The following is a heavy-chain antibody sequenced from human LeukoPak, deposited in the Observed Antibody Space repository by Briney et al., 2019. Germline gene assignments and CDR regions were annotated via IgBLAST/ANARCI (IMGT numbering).Heavy chain of an antibody. CDR2: IIPIFGTA. D-gene: IGHD3-9*01. CDR1: GGTFSSYA. Sequence: GASVKVSCKASGGTFSSYAISWVRQAPGQGLEWMGGIIPIFGTANYAQKFQGRVTITADESTSTAYMELSSLRSEDTAVYYCAREGGGQGGITIFTSGRTGFDYWGQGTLVTVSS. V-gene: IGHV1-69*13. J-gene: IGHJ4*02. CDR3: AREGGGQGGITIFTSGRTGFDY.